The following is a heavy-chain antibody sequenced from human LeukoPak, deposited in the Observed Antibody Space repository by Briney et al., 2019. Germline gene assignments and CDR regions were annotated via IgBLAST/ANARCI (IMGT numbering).Heavy chain of an antibody. J-gene: IGHJ4*02. CDR2: IIPIFGTA. D-gene: IGHD3-22*01. CDR1: GGTFSSYA. V-gene: IGHV1-69*13. CDR3: ARDPKPNYYDSSGYYLGY. Sequence: ASVTVSCKASGGTFSSYAISWVRQAPGQGLEWMGGIIPIFGTANYAQKFQGRVTITADESTSTAYMELSSLRSEDTAVYYCARDPKPNYYDSSGYYLGYWGQGTLVTVSS.